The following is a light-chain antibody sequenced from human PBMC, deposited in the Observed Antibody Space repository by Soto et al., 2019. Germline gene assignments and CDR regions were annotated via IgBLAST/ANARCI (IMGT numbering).Light chain of an antibody. CDR3: SSDTSSSTLV. CDR1: SSDVGGYNY. J-gene: IGLJ1*01. Sequence: QSVLTQPASVSGSPGQSITISCTGTSSDVGGYNYVYWYQQHPGKAPKLIIYDVTNRPSGVSTRFSGSKSGNTASLTITGLQAEDEADYYCSSDTSSSTLVFGTGTKVTVL. CDR2: DVT. V-gene: IGLV2-14*01.